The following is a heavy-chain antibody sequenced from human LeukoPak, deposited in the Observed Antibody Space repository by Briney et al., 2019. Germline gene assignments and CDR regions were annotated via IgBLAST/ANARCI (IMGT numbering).Heavy chain of an antibody. J-gene: IGHJ4*02. CDR3: AIHAPGGLGYFDY. Sequence: ASVKVSCKASGYTFTSYYMHWVRQAPGQGPEWMGIINPSGGSTSYAQKFQGRVTMTRDTSTSTVYMELSSLRSEDTAVYYCAIHAPGGLGYFDYWGQGTLVTVSS. CDR1: GYTFTSYY. CDR2: INPSGGST. V-gene: IGHV1-46*01. D-gene: IGHD3-16*01.